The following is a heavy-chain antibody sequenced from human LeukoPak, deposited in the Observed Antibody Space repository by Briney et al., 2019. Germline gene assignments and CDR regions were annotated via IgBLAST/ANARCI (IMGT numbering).Heavy chain of an antibody. J-gene: IGHJ6*03. D-gene: IGHD6-13*01. CDR3: ARQAKSAAAAYYYMDV. Sequence: GESLKISCKGSGYSFTSYWIGWVRQMPGKGLEWMGTIYPGDSDTRYSPSFQGQVTISADKSISTAYLQWSSLKASDTAMYYCARQAKSAAAAYYYMDVWGKGTTVTISS. CDR1: GYSFTSYW. V-gene: IGHV5-51*01. CDR2: IYPGDSDT.